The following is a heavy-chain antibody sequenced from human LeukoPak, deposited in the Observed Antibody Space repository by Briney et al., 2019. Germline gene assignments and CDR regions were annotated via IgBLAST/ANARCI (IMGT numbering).Heavy chain of an antibody. CDR1: GGSISSSSYY. J-gene: IGHJ4*02. V-gene: IGHV4-39*01. CDR2: IYYSGST. CDR3: ARQIPYYDILTGYYDQRGVFDY. Sequence: SETLSLTCTVSGGSISSSSYYWGWIRQPPGKGLEWIGSIYYSGSTYYNPSLKSRVTISVDTSKNQFSLKLSSVTAADTAVYYCARQIPYYDILTGYYDQRGVFDYWGQGTLVTVSS. D-gene: IGHD3-9*01.